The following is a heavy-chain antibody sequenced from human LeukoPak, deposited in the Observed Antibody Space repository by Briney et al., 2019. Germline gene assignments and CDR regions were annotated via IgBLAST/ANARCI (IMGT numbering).Heavy chain of an antibody. CDR3: TREGDFDY. D-gene: IGHD1-26*01. Sequence: GGSLRLSCVASGFTFSTYGMHWIRQAPGKGLEWVAFIRRDESDKYYTDSVKGRFTISRDNSKNTMYLQMNNLRPEDTAVYYCTREGDFDYWGQGILVTVSS. CDR1: GFTFSTYG. CDR2: IRRDESDK. V-gene: IGHV3-30*02. J-gene: IGHJ4*02.